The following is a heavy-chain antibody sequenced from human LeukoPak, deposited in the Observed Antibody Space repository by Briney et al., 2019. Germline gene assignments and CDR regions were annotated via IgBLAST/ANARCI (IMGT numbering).Heavy chain of an antibody. V-gene: IGHV1-18*01. CDR2: ISAYNGNT. J-gene: IGHJ4*02. CDR1: GYTFTSYG. Sequence: ASVKVSCKASGYTFTSYGISWVRQAPGQGLEWMGWISAYNGNTNYAQKFQGWVTMTRDTSISTAYMELSRLRSDDTAVYYCARGSSSSWYSGDYWGQGTLVTVSS. CDR3: ARGSSSSWYSGDY. D-gene: IGHD6-13*01.